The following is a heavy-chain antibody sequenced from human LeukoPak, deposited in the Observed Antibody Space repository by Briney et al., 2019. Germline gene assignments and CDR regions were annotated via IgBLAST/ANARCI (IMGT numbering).Heavy chain of an antibody. CDR1: GGSISSGGYY. J-gene: IGHJ6*02. V-gene: IGHV4-61*08. CDR2: IYYTGST. CDR3: ARDSWVVVAATPRYYHYYAMDV. Sequence: PSQTLSLTCTVSGGSISSGGYYWSWIRQHPGKGLEWIGYIYYTGSTNYNPSLKSRVTISLDTSKKQFSLRLSSVTAADTAVYYCARDSWVVVAATPRYYHYYAMDVWGQGTTVTVSS. D-gene: IGHD2-15*01.